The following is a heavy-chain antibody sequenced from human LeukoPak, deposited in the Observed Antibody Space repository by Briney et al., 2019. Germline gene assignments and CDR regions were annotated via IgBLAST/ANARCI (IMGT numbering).Heavy chain of an antibody. D-gene: IGHD3-10*01. CDR2: MNPNSGNT. J-gene: IGHJ6*02. Sequence: ASVKVSCKASGYTFTSYDINWVRQATGQGLEWMGWMNPNSGNTGYAQKFRGRVTMTRNTSISTAYMELSSLRSEDTAVYYCASAIGELSDYGMDVWGQGTTVTVSS. CDR3: ASAIGELSDYGMDV. CDR1: GYTFTSYD. V-gene: IGHV1-8*01.